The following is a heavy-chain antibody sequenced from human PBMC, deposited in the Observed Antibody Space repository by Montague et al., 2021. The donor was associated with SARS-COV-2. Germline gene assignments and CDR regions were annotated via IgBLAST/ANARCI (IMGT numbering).Heavy chain of an antibody. D-gene: IGHD1-26*01. CDR2: IKPDGGEK. Sequence: YLSLSCAASGFTFSSYWMSWVRQTPGKGLEWVANIKPDGGEKHYVDSVKGRFTISRDNAKNSLNLQMDSLRAEDTALYYCARDSRIVGATGGMDVWGQGTTVIVSS. CDR1: GFTFSSYW. J-gene: IGHJ6*02. CDR3: ARDSRIVGATGGMDV. V-gene: IGHV3-7*03.